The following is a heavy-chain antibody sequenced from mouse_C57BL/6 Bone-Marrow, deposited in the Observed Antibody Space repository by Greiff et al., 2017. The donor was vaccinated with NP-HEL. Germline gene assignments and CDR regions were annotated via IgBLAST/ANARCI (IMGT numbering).Heavy chain of an antibody. CDR2: IYPRSGNT. CDR3: ARSDYERFAY. D-gene: IGHD2-4*01. J-gene: IGHJ3*01. Sequence: VQLQQSGAELARPGASVKLSCKASGYTFTSYGISWVKQRTGQGLEWIGEIYPRSGNTYYNEKFKGKATLTADKSSSTAYMELRSLTSEDSAVYFCARSDYERFAYWGQGTLVTVSA. CDR1: GYTFTSYG. V-gene: IGHV1-81*01.